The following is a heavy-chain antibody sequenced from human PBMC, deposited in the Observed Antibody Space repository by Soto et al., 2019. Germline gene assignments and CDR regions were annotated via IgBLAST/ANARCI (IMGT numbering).Heavy chain of an antibody. CDR1: GYTFSSYV. Sequence: ASVKVFCKASGYTFSSYVIHCVRQAPGQRLEWMGWINAGNGNTEYSQKFQDRVAITRDTSASIVYMELSSLRSEDTAVYYCARLHTVTTFSALGFWGQGTLVTVSS. V-gene: IGHV1-3*01. J-gene: IGHJ4*02. CDR3: ARLHTVTTFSALGF. D-gene: IGHD4-17*01. CDR2: INAGNGNT.